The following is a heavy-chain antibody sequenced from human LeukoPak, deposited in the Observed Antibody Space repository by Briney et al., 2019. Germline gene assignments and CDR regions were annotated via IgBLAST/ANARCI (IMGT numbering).Heavy chain of an antibody. J-gene: IGHJ6*03. CDR1: GGTFSSSA. CDR3: ARGGEGSTVHMDV. D-gene: IGHD2-8*02. Sequence: GASVKVSCKASGGTFSSSAISWVRQAPGQGLEWMGGIIPIFGTANYAQKFQGRVTITTDESTGTAYMELSSLRSEDTAVYYCARGGEGSTVHMDVWGKGTTVTVSS. CDR2: IIPIFGTA. V-gene: IGHV1-69*05.